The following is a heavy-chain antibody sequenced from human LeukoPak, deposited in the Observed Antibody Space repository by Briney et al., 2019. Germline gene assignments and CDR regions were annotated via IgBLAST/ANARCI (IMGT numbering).Heavy chain of an antibody. J-gene: IGHJ4*02. D-gene: IGHD6-6*01. CDR3: ARSTSIAAALSFDY. Sequence: SVKVSCKASGGTFSSYAISWVRQAPGQGLEWMGRIIPIFGIANYAQKFQGRVTITADKSTSTAYMELSSLRSEDTAVYYCARSTSIAAALSFDYWGQGTLVTVSS. CDR1: GGTFSSYA. CDR2: IIPIFGIA. V-gene: IGHV1-69*04.